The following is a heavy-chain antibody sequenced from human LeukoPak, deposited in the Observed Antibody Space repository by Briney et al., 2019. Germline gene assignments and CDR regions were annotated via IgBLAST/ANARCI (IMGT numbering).Heavy chain of an antibody. CDR3: ARDDWEYSSGYSPMDY. CDR2: ISYDGSNK. J-gene: IGHJ4*02. CDR1: GFTFSSYA. Sequence: SGGPLRLSCAASGFTFSSYAMHWVRQAPGKGLEWVAVISYDGSNKYYADSVKGRFTISRDNSKNTLYLQMNSLRAEDTAVYYCARDDWEYSSGYSPMDYWGQGTLVTVSS. D-gene: IGHD3-22*01. V-gene: IGHV3-30-3*01.